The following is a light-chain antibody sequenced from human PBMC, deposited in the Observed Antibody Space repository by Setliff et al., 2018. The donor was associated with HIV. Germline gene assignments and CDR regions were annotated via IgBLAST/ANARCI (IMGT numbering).Light chain of an antibody. CDR2: DVT. J-gene: IGLJ1*01. CDR1: SSDIGGYNY. CDR3: QSYDSSLSGYV. V-gene: IGLV2-14*03. Sequence: SVLTQPASVSGSPGQSITISCTGTSSDIGGYNYVSWYQQHPGKAPKLMIYDVTHRPSGVSVRFSGSKSGSTASLTISGLQAEDEADYYCQSYDSSLSGYVFGSGTKV.